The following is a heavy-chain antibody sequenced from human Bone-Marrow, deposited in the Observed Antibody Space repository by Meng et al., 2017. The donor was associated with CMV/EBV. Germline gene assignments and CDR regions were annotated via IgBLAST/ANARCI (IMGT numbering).Heavy chain of an antibody. CDR3: ARDKSGAMDV. J-gene: IGHJ6*02. CDR1: GFSLSSHD. V-gene: IGHV3-13*01. Sequence: GESLKISCAASGFSLSSHDMHWVRQVTGKGLEWVATIGFANDAYYPDSVKGRFSISRDNAKNSFYLQMNSLRAGDTAVYYCARDKSGAMDVWGQGTPVTVSS. CDR2: IGFANDA.